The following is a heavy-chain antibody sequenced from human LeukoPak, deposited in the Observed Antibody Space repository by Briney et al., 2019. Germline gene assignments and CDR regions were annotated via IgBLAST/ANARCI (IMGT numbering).Heavy chain of an antibody. CDR2: IYYSGST. V-gene: IGHV4-30-4*01. Sequence: PSETLSLTCTVSGGSVSSGDYYWSWIRQPPGKGLEWIGYIYYSGSTYYNPSLKSRVTISVDTTKNQFSLKLSSVTAADTAVYYCARVAILRFDPWGQGTLVTVSS. CDR1: GGSVSSGDYY. CDR3: ARVAILRFDP. D-gene: IGHD2-15*01. J-gene: IGHJ5*02.